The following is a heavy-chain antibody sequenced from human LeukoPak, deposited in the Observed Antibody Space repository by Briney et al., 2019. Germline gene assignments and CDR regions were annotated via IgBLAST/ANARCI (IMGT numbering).Heavy chain of an antibody. D-gene: IGHD6-19*01. J-gene: IGHJ4*02. V-gene: IGHV4-61*08. Sequence: SETLSLTCTVSGGSISSGGYYWSWIRQPPGKGLEWIGYIFYSGSTYYNPSLKSRVTISVDTSKNQFSLKLSSVTAADTAVYYCARSLYSSGWYLGYWGQGTLVTVSS. CDR3: ARSLYSSGWYLGY. CDR1: GGSISSGGYY. CDR2: IFYSGST.